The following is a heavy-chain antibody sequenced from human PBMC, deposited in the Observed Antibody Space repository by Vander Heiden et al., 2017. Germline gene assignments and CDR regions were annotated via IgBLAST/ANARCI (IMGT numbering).Heavy chain of an antibody. Sequence: EMQLVESGGGLVQPGGSLRLPCVASEFTLRNYWVHWVRQAPGRGLEWVSRINWDGSYIAYADSVKGRFTISRDSARNTVYLEMSGLKGEDTAVYFCLRDFRASDLWGQGTLVTVSS. CDR3: LRDFRASDL. CDR2: INWDGSYI. J-gene: IGHJ5*02. CDR1: EFTLRNYW. V-gene: IGHV3-74*01.